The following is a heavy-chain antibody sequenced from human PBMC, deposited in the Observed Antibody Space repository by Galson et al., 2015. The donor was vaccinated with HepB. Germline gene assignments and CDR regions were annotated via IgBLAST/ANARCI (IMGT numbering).Heavy chain of an antibody. CDR1: GYTFTSYG. Sequence: SVKVSCKASGYTFTSYGISWVRQAPGQGLEWMGWISAYNGYTNYAQKLQGRVTMTTDTSTTAAYMELRSLRSDDTAVYYCARKSPSTKDYYDGRGNAFDIWGQGTMVTVSS. V-gene: IGHV1-18*01. J-gene: IGHJ3*02. CDR3: ARKSPSTKDYYDGRGNAFDI. D-gene: IGHD3-22*01. CDR2: ISAYNGYT.